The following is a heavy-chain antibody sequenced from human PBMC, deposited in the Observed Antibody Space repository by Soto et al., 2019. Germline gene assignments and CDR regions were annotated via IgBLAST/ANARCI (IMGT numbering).Heavy chain of an antibody. CDR2: ISSSDSTI. CDR1: GFTVNTYE. Sequence: PGGSLRLSCAASGFTVNTYEMNCVRQAPGKGLEWVSYISSSDSTIYYVDSVKGRFTISRDNAKSTLYLQMNSLRDEDTAVYYCVRGNTGYGNFDSWGQGTLVTVSS. V-gene: IGHV3-48*03. J-gene: IGHJ4*02. D-gene: IGHD5-12*01. CDR3: VRGNTGYGNFDS.